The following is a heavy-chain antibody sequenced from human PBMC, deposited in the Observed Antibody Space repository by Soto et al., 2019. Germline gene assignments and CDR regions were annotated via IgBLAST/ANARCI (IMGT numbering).Heavy chain of an antibody. CDR2: ISGSGGST. Sequence: GVSLSLSCAASGFTFSSYAMSWVRQAPGKGLEWVSAISGSGGSTYYADSVKGRFTISRDNSKNTLYLQMNSLRAEDTAVYYCAKDDGNFWSGYYLAYYYYGMDVWGQGTTVTVSS. J-gene: IGHJ6*02. D-gene: IGHD3-3*01. V-gene: IGHV3-23*01. CDR3: AKDDGNFWSGYYLAYYYYGMDV. CDR1: GFTFSSYA.